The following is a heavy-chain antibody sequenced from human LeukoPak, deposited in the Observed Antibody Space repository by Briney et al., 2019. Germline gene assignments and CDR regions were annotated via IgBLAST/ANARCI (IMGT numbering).Heavy chain of an antibody. J-gene: IGHJ4*02. CDR2: ISASGAST. CDR3: ARQYTAWYVDY. V-gene: IGHV3-23*01. Sequence: GGSLRLSCATSGFSFSNYAMSWVRQAPGKGLEWVSGISASGASTYSEDSVKGRFIISRDYSKNMVFLQMNSLRAEDTAVYYCARQYTAWYVDYWGQGILVTVSS. D-gene: IGHD2-21*02. CDR1: GFSFSNYA.